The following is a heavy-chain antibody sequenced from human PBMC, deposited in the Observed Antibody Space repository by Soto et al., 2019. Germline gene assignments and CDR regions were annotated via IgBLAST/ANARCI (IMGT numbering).Heavy chain of an antibody. CDR3: TRGRRGSSWYRLGAFDI. D-gene: IGHD6-13*01. CDR2: IRSKAYGGTT. V-gene: IGHV3-49*03. J-gene: IGHJ3*02. CDR1: GFPCGGYA. Sequence: PVGSLRLSCTASGFPCGGYAMSWFRQAPGKGLEWVGFIRSKAYGGTTEYAASVKGRFTISRDDSKSIAYLQMNSLKTEDTAVYYCTRGRRGSSWYRLGAFDIWGQGTMVTVSS.